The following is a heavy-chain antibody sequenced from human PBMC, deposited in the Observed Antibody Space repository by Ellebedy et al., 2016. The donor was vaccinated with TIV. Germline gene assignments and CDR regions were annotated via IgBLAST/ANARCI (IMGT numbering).Heavy chain of an antibody. CDR2: IIPIFGTA. Sequence: ASVKVSCKASGGTFSRYAISWVRQAPGQGLEWMGGIIPIFGTANYAQKFQGRVTITADESTSTAYMELSSLRSEDTAVYYCARPPYDFLTGYYHKWFDPWGQGTLVTVPS. V-gene: IGHV1-69*13. CDR1: GGTFSRYA. D-gene: IGHD3-9*01. J-gene: IGHJ5*02. CDR3: ARPPYDFLTGYYHKWFDP.